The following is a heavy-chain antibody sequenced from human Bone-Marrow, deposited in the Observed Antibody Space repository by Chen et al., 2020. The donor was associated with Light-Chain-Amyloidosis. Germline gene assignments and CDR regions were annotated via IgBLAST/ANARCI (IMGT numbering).Heavy chain of an antibody. J-gene: IGHJ4*02. CDR1: GYTFPNYW. CDR3: ARRRDGYNFDY. D-gene: IGHD5-12*01. CDR2: IYPDDSDA. Sequence: EVQLEQSGPEVKKPGESLKISCKGSGYTFPNYWIGWVRQMPGKGLEWMGVIYPDDSDARYSPSLERQVTSSADKSITTAYLQWRSLKASDTAMYYCARRRDGYNFDYWGQGTPVTVSS. V-gene: IGHV5-51*01.